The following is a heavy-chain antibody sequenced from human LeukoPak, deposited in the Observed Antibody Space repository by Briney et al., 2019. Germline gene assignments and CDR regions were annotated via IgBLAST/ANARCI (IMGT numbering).Heavy chain of an antibody. Sequence: GGSLRLSCAASGFTVSSNYMSWVRQAPGKGLEWVSVIYSGGNTYYADSVKGRFTISRDNSKNTPYLQMNSLRAEDTAVYYCARELVFDYWGQGTLVTVSS. J-gene: IGHJ4*02. CDR3: ARELVFDY. CDR2: IYSGGNT. V-gene: IGHV3-66*01. CDR1: GFTVSSNY.